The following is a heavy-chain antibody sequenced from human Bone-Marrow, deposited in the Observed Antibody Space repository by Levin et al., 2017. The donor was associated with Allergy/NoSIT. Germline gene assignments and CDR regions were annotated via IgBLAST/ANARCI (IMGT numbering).Heavy chain of an antibody. V-gene: IGHV1-2*06. J-gene: IGHJ5*02. Sequence: ASVKVSCKASGYTFTGYYMHWVRQAPGQGLEWMGRINPNSGGTNYAQKFQGRVTMTRDTSISTAYMELSRLRSDDTAVYYCARAKIYSRIPIGWFDPWGQGTLVTVSS. CDR2: INPNSGGT. CDR3: ARAKIYSRIPIGWFDP. CDR1: GYTFTGYY. D-gene: IGHD6-13*01.